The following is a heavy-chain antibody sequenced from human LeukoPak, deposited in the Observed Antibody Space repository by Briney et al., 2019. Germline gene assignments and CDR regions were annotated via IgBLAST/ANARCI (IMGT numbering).Heavy chain of an antibody. CDR2: IWSNGNNV. J-gene: IGHJ4*02. CDR1: GFTFSKYG. CDR3: AKDSYGSGTTADY. V-gene: IGHV3-33*06. Sequence: PGGSLRLSCAASGFTFSKYGMHWIRQAPGKGLEWVAGIWSNGNNVYYVESVKGRFTISRDNSKNTLYLQMNSLRAEDTAVYYCAKDSYGSGTTADYWGQGTLVTVSS. D-gene: IGHD3-10*01.